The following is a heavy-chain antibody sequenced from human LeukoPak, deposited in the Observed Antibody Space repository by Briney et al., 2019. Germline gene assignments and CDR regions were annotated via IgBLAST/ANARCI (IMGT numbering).Heavy chain of an antibody. J-gene: IGHJ4*02. V-gene: IGHV3-9*01. Sequence: GGSLRLSCATSGFTYDGYSMHWVRQAPGKGLEWVSGISWKNDTIGYADSVKGRFTISRDNAKKSLYLEMNSLRAEDTALYYCAKDPASKTSGWTYYFDSWGQGTLVTVSS. CDR2: ISWKNDTI. CDR1: GFTYDGYS. CDR3: AKDPASKTSGWTYYFDS. D-gene: IGHD6-19*01.